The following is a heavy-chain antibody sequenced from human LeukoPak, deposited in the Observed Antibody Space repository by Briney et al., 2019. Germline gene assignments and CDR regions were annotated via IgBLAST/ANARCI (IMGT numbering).Heavy chain of an antibody. CDR1: GGTFSSYA. CDR3: ARDDREWLSFYYYYYMDV. V-gene: IGHV1-69*06. J-gene: IGHJ6*03. CDR2: IIPIFGTA. D-gene: IGHD3-3*01. Sequence: WASVKVSCKASGGTFSSYAISWVRQAPGQGLEWMGRIIPIFGTANYAQKFQGRVTITADKSTSTAYMELSSLRSEDTAVYYCARDDREWLSFYYYYYMDVWGKGTTVTVSS.